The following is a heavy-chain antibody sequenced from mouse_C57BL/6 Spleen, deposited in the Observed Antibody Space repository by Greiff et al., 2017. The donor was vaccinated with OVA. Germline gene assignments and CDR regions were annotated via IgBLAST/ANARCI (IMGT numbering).Heavy chain of an antibody. J-gene: IGHJ1*03. V-gene: IGHV1-80*01. CDR1: GYAFSSYW. CDR2: IYPGDGDT. Sequence: VQLQQPGAELVKPGASVKISCKASGYAFSSYWMNWVKQRPGKGLEWIGKIYPGDGDTNYNGKFKGKATLTADKSSSTAYMQLSSLTSEYSAVYFWARSPASSRGTYWCCYVWGTGTTVTVSS. D-gene: IGHD1-1*01. CDR3: ARSPASSRGTYWCCYV.